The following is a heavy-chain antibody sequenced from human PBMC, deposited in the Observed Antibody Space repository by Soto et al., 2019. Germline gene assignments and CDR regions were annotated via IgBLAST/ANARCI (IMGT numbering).Heavy chain of an antibody. J-gene: IGHJ4*02. D-gene: IGHD6-13*01. V-gene: IGHV3-33*01. Sequence: QVLLVESGGGVVQPGRSLRLSCAASEFPFSSYGMHWVRQAPGKGLEWVALIWSDGSNKYYADYVKGRFTISRDNSKNNLYLQMNSLRAEDTAVDYGARYVLGSSYFDDHWCQVTLVTVSS. CDR3: ARYVLGSSYFDDH. CDR2: IWSDGSNK. CDR1: EFPFSSYG.